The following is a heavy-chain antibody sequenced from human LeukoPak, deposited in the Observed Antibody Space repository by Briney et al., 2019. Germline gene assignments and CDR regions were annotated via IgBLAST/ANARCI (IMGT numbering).Heavy chain of an antibody. CDR1: KLSFNIYS. CDR3: ASGLWFGVVDY. D-gene: IGHD3-10*01. CDR2: ISSTGSTR. J-gene: IGHJ4*02. V-gene: IGHV3-48*04. Sequence: PGGSLRLSCVASKLSFNIYSMNWVRQAPGKGLEWVSYISSTGSTRYYADSLKGRFTISRDNAKNSLYLQMNSLRAEDTAVYYCASGLWFGVVDYWGQGTLVTVSS.